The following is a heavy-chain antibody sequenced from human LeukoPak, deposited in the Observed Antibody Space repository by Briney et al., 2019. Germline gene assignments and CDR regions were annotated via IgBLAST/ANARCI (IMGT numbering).Heavy chain of an antibody. D-gene: IGHD1-26*01. J-gene: IGHJ4*03. Sequence: SETLSLTCTVSGGSLNPYYWSWIRQPAREGLEWIGRIYFSGNTHYIPSLQSRVTISVDTSKNQFSLKLSSVTAADTAVYYCARTSASGATYFDYWGQGALVTVSS. V-gene: IGHV4-4*07. CDR3: ARTSASGATYFDY. CDR1: GGSLNPYY. CDR2: IYFSGNT.